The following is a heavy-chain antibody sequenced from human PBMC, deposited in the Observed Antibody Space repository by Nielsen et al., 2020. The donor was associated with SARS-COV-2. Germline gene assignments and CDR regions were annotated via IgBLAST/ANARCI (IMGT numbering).Heavy chain of an antibody. V-gene: IGHV3-33*08. D-gene: IGHD2-15*01. Sequence: GESLKISCAASGFTFSSYAMHWVRQAPGKGLEWVAVIWYDGSNKYYADSVKGRFTISRDNSKNTLYLQMNSLRAEDTAVYYCARGELGYCSGGSCPDFDYWGQGTLVTASS. CDR3: ARGELGYCSGGSCPDFDY. J-gene: IGHJ4*02. CDR1: GFTFSSYA. CDR2: IWYDGSNK.